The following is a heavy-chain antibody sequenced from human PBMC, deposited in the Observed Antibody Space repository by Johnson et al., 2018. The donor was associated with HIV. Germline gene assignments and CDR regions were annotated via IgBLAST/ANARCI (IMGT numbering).Heavy chain of an antibody. J-gene: IGHJ3*02. Sequence: VQLVESGGGLVQPGGSLRLSCAASGFTVSSNYMSWVRQAPGKGLEWVSTFYSGDSTYYADSVKGRFTISRDNSKNTLYLQMNSLKVEDMALYYCARGDNYYDRSGYYFAFDIWGQGTMVTVSS. CDR1: GFTVSSNY. CDR3: ARGDNYYDRSGYYFAFDI. D-gene: IGHD3-22*01. V-gene: IGHV3-66*01. CDR2: FYSGDST.